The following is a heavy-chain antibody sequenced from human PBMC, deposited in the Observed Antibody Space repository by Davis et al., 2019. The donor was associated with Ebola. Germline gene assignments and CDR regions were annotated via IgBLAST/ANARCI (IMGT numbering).Heavy chain of an antibody. Sequence: ASVKVSCKASGYTFTSYGISWVRQAPGQGLEWMGWISAYNGNTNYAQKLQGRVTMTTDTSTSTAYMELRSLRSDDTAVYYCARDRTKLRDIVIMVYAYGMDVWGKGTTVTVSS. D-gene: IGHD2-8*01. CDR3: ARDRTKLRDIVIMVYAYGMDV. J-gene: IGHJ6*04. CDR2: ISAYNGNT. V-gene: IGHV1-18*01. CDR1: GYTFTSYG.